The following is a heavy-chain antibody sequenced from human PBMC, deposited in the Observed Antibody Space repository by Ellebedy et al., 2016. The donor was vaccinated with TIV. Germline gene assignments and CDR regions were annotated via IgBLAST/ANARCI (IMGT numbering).Heavy chain of an antibody. Sequence: AASVKVSCKASGYTFTNYGITWVRQAPGQGLEWMGWISGNNGNTNYAQKLQGRVTMTTDTSTNTAYMELRSLRSDDTAVYYCARADWNPAYWGQGILVTVSS. J-gene: IGHJ4*02. D-gene: IGHD1-1*01. V-gene: IGHV1-18*01. CDR2: ISGNNGNT. CDR3: ARADWNPAY. CDR1: GYTFTNYG.